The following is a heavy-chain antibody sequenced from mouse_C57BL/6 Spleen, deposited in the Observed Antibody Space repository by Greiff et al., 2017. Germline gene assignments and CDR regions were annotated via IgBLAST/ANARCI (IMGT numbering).Heavy chain of an antibody. CDR1: GFTFTDYY. CDR2: IRNKANGYTT. J-gene: IGHJ2*01. D-gene: IGHD1-1*01. V-gene: IGHV7-3*01. CDR3: ARFTTVDYYFDY. Sequence: EVKLMESGGGLVQPGGSLSLSCAASGFTFTDYYMSWVRQPPGKALAWLGFIRNKANGYTTEYSASVKGRFTISRDNSQSILYLQMNALRAEDSATYYCARFTTVDYYFDYWGQGTTLTVSS.